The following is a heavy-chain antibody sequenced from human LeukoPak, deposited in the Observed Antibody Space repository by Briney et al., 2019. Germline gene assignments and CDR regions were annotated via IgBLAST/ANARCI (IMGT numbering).Heavy chain of an antibody. CDR2: IKQDGSEK. D-gene: IGHD7-27*01. V-gene: IGHV3-7*03. CDR1: GFTFSSYW. Sequence: GGSLRLSCAASGFTFSSYWMSWVRQAPGKGLEWVANIKQDGSEKYYVDSVKGRFTISRDNAKNSLYLQMNSLKTEDTAVYYCTSNLGSDYYYYMDVWGKGTTVTISS. J-gene: IGHJ6*03. CDR3: TSNLGSDYYYYMDV.